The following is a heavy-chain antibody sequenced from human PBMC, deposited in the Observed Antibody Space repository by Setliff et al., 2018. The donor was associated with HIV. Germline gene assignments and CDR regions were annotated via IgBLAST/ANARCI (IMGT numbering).Heavy chain of an antibody. Sequence: GESLTISCKTSGSSFSTYWVGWVRQMPGKGLEWLGILYFGDSDPKYNPSFEGQVTISADKSIKTAFLQWRSLKTSDTAIYYCARGRGGYFGGGRYYNLPYFDAWGQGTLVTVSS. V-gene: IGHV5-51*01. CDR3: ARGRGGYFGGGRYYNLPYFDA. CDR2: LYFGDSDP. J-gene: IGHJ4*02. D-gene: IGHD2-15*01. CDR1: GSSFSTYW.